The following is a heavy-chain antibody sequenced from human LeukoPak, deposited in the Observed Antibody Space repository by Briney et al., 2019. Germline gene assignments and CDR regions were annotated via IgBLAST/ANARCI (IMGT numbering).Heavy chain of an antibody. J-gene: IGHJ2*01. V-gene: IGHV1-69*04. CDR3: ARDPAPYGGNHWYFDL. D-gene: IGHD4-23*01. Sequence: ASVKVSCKASGGTFSSYAISWVRQAPGQGLEWMGRIIPILGIANYAQKFQGRVTITADKSTSTAYMELSSLRSEDTAVYYCARDPAPYGGNHWYFDLWGRGTLVTVSS. CDR1: GGTFSSYA. CDR2: IIPILGIA.